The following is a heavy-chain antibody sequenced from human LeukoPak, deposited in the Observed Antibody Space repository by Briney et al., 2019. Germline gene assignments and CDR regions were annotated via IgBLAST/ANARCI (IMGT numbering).Heavy chain of an antibody. CDR2: IYSGGST. Sequence: GGSLRLSCAASGSTVRGNYMSWVRQAPGKGLEWGSVIYSGGSTYYADSVKGRFTISRDNSKNTPYLQMNRLRAEDTAVYYCARDRRVYGSNYYYYYGMDVWGQGTTVTVSS. CDR3: ARDRRVYGSNYYYYYGMDV. CDR1: GSTVRGNY. V-gene: IGHV3-66*01. D-gene: IGHD3-10*01. J-gene: IGHJ6*02.